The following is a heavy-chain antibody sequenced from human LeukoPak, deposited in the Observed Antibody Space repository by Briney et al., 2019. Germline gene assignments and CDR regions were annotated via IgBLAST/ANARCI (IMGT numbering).Heavy chain of an antibody. D-gene: IGHD1-1*01. Sequence: GGSLRLSCAASGFTFSSYSMNWVRQAPGKGLKWVSYISSSSTTTYYADSVKGRFTISRDNAKNSLYLQMNSLTAEDTAMYYCARGPSSQLRADYWGQGTLVTVSS. CDR2: ISSSSTTT. CDR3: ARGPSSQLRADY. V-gene: IGHV3-48*01. CDR1: GFTFSSYS. J-gene: IGHJ4*02.